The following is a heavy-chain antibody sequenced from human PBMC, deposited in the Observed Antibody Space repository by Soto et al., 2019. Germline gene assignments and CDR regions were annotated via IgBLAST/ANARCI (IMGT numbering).Heavy chain of an antibody. CDR1: GYSFTTYW. Sequence: GEPLKISCKASGYSFTTYWIAWVRQMPGKGLEWMGIINPGDSDIRYSPSFQGQVTISADNSISTAYLQWSSLKASDTAMYYCARHEQLYYYYYGMDVWGQGTAVTVSS. V-gene: IGHV5-51*01. D-gene: IGHD5-18*01. J-gene: IGHJ6*02. CDR3: ARHEQLYYYYYGMDV. CDR2: INPGDSDI.